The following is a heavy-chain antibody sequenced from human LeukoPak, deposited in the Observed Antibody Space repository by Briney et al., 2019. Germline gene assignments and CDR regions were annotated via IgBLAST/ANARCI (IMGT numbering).Heavy chain of an antibody. V-gene: IGHV4-59*12. CDR1: GGSISSYY. D-gene: IGHD1-14*01. J-gene: IGHJ4*02. CDR2: IYYSGST. Sequence: SETLSLTCTVSGGSISSYYWSWIRQPPGKGLEWIGYIYYSGSTNYNPSLKSRVTISVDRSKNQFSLKLSSVTAADTAVYYCARDSPEFDYWGQGTLVTVSS. CDR3: ARDSPEFDY.